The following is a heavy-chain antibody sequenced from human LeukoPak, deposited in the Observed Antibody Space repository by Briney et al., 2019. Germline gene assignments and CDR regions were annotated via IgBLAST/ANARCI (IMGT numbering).Heavy chain of an antibody. CDR3: ARAHYFGYSSGWYYFDY. D-gene: IGHD6-19*01. Sequence: PSETLSLTCAVYGGSFSGYYWSWIRQPPGKVLEWIGNIFYSGSTYYSPSLKSRVTISLDTSRNQFSLKLSSVTAADTAVYYCARAHYFGYSSGWYYFDYWGQGTLVTVSS. CDR2: IFYSGST. V-gene: IGHV4-34*12. CDR1: GGSFSGYY. J-gene: IGHJ4*02.